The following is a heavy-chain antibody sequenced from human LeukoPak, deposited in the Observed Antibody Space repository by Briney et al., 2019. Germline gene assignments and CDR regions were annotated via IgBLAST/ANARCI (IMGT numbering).Heavy chain of an antibody. Sequence: PGGSLRLSCAASGFTFSSYAMSWVRQAPGKGLEWVSAISGSGGSTYYADSVKGRFTISRDNSKNTLYLQMNSLRAEDTAVYYSAKPRIAARQRDYYYYGMDVWGQGTTVTVSS. D-gene: IGHD6-6*01. V-gene: IGHV3-23*01. CDR3: AKPRIAARQRDYYYYGMDV. J-gene: IGHJ6*02. CDR2: ISGSGGST. CDR1: GFTFSSYA.